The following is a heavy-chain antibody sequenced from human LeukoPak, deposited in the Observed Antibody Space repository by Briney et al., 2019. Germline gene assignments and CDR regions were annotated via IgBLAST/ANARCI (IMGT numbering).Heavy chain of an antibody. Sequence: ASVKVSCKASGYTFTSYDINWMRQATGQGLEWMGWMNPNSGNTGYAQKFQGRVTITRNTSISTAYMELSSLRSEDTAVYYCARGRTRRWFAPWGQRTLVTVSS. V-gene: IGHV1-8*01. CDR1: GYTFTSYD. J-gene: IGHJ5*02. CDR3: ARGRTRRWFAP. CDR2: MNPNSGNT.